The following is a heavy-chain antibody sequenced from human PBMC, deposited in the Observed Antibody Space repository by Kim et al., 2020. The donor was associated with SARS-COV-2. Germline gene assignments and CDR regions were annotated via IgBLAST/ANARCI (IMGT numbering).Heavy chain of an antibody. J-gene: IGHJ4*02. Sequence: GGSLRLSCAASGFTFTSYSIHWVRQAPGKGLEFVALMSSDGRKIYYPASVRGRFTISRDNSENTLHLQMNSLRMDDTAIYYCARDVYGSLDFWGQGTLVTVSS. D-gene: IGHD3-10*01. V-gene: IGHV3-30*04. CDR2: MSSDGRKI. CDR1: GFTFTSYS. CDR3: ARDVYGSLDF.